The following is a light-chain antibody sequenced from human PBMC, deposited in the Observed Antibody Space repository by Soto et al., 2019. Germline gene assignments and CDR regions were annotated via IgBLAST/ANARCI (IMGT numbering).Light chain of an antibody. CDR3: QQSFTVPIT. CDR1: NIGSKN. Sequence: PLSVSVALGQTARITCGGNNIGSKNVHWYQQKPGKAPKFLIYSASTLQRGVPSRFGGSGSGTDFTLTITGLQPEDFATYYCQQSFTVPITFGQGTRLEIK. CDR2: SAS. J-gene: IGKJ5*01. V-gene: IGKV1-39*01.